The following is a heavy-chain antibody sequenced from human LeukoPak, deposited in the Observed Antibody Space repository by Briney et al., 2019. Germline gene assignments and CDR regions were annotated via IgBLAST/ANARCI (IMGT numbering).Heavy chain of an antibody. CDR3: AKASDPGYIDY. CDR2: IWYDGSNK. Sequence: GGSLRLSCAASGFTFSSYGMHWVRQAPGKGLEWVAVIWYDGSNKYYADSVKGRFTISRDNSKNTLYLQMNSLRAEDTAVYYCAKASDPGYIDYWGQGTLVTVSS. J-gene: IGHJ4*02. V-gene: IGHV3-30*02. D-gene: IGHD6-13*01. CDR1: GFTFSSYG.